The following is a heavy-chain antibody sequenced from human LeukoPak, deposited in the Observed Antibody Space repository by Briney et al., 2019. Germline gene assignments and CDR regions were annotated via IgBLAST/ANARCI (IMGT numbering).Heavy chain of an antibody. CDR3: ARGHNFGRLHPFDY. Sequence: GGSLRLSCAASGFTFSRYWMHWVRQAPGKGLVWVSRINSDGSFTTYADSVEGRFTISRDNSKNTLYLQMNSLRAEDTAAYYCARGHNFGRLHPFDYWGQGTLVTVSS. D-gene: IGHD3-9*01. J-gene: IGHJ4*02. CDR2: INSDGSFT. CDR1: GFTFSRYW. V-gene: IGHV3-74*01.